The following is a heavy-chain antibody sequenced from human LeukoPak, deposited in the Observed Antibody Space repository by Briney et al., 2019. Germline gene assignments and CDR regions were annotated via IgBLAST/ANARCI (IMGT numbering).Heavy chain of an antibody. V-gene: IGHV1-69*06. CDR3: ASGGIEVLWFGEGFDY. Sequence: SVKLSFTASGGAFSSYAISWVRQAPGQGLEWMGGIIPIFGTANYAQKFQGSVMITADKSTSTAYMELSSLRSEDTAVYCCASGGIEVLWFGEGFDYWGQGTLGTVSS. J-gene: IGHJ4*02. D-gene: IGHD3-10*01. CDR2: IIPIFGTA. CDR1: GGAFSSYA.